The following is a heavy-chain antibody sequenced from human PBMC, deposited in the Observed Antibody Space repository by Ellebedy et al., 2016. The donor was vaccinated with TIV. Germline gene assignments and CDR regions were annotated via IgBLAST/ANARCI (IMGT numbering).Heavy chain of an antibody. J-gene: IGHJ4*02. D-gene: IGHD1-26*01. CDR1: GGTFSSYA. Sequence: ASVKVSXXASGGTFSSYAISWVRQAPGQGLEWIGGIIPICGTANYAQKFQGRVTITADESTSTAYMELSSLRSEDTAVYYCARGQSGWELRGAFDYWGQGTLVTVSS. CDR3: ARGQSGWELRGAFDY. CDR2: IIPICGTA. V-gene: IGHV1-69*13.